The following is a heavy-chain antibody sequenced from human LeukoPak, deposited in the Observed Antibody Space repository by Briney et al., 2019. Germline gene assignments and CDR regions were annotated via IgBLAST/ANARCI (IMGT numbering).Heavy chain of an antibody. CDR1: GYTFTSYY. J-gene: IGHJ4*02. CDR3: AAVVDTGYFDY. V-gene: IGHV1-46*01. CDR2: INPSGSST. Sequence: ASVKVSCKASGYTFTSYYLHWVRQAPGQGLEWMGLINPSGSSTSNTQKFQGRVTMTRDTPTSTVYMELSSLRSEDTAVYYCAAVVDTGYFDYWGQGTLVTVSS. D-gene: IGHD5-12*01.